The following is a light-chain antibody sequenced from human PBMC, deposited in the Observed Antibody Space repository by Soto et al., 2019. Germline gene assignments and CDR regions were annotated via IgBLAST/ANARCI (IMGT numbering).Light chain of an antibody. J-gene: IGKJ3*01. V-gene: IGKV4-1*01. Sequence: DIVMTQSPDSLAVSLGERATINCKSSQSVLYSSNNKNYLAWYQHKPGQPPKLLIYWASTRESGVPDRFSGSGSGTDFTLTISRLQPEDVAVYYCQQYYTTPFTFGPGTKVDIK. CDR1: QSVLYSSNNKNY. CDR2: WAS. CDR3: QQYYTTPFT.